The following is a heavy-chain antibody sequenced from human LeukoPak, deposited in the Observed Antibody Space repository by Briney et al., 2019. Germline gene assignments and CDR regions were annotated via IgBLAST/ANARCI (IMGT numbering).Heavy chain of an antibody. CDR3: ARAITMVRGVMIDI. CDR1: GGSISSYY. CDR2: IYTSGST. J-gene: IGHJ3*02. D-gene: IGHD3-10*01. V-gene: IGHV4-4*07. Sequence: SETLSLTCTVSGGSISSYYWSWVRQPAGKGLEWIGRIYTSGSTNYNPSLKSRVAISVDTSKNQFSLKLSSVTAADTAAYYCARAITMVRGVMIDIWGQGTMVTVSS.